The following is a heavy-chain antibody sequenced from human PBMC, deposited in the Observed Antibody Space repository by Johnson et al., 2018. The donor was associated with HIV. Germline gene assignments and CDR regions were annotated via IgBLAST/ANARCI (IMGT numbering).Heavy chain of an antibody. CDR1: GFTFSSYA. CDR3: AKGMGELLRIDAFDI. CDR2: ISGSGGST. V-gene: IGHV3-23*04. D-gene: IGHD1-26*01. Sequence: VLLVESGGGLVKPGGSLRLSCAASGFTFSSYAMSWVRQAPGKGLEWVSAISGSGGSTYYADSVKGRFTISRDNSKNTLYLQMISLRAEDTAVYYCAKGMGELLRIDAFDIWGQGTMVTVSS. J-gene: IGHJ3*02.